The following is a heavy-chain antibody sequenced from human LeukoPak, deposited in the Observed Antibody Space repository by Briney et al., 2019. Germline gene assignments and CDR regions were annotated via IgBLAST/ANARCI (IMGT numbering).Heavy chain of an antibody. Sequence: SETLSLTCTVSGGSISSSSYYWGWIRQPPGKGLEWIGSIYHSGSTYYNPSLKSRVTISVDTSKNQFSLKLSSVTAADTAVYYCARVGGYSYGNIDYWGQGTLVTVSS. J-gene: IGHJ4*02. CDR3: ARVGGYSYGNIDY. CDR1: GGSISSSSYY. V-gene: IGHV4-39*07. D-gene: IGHD5-18*01. CDR2: IYHSGST.